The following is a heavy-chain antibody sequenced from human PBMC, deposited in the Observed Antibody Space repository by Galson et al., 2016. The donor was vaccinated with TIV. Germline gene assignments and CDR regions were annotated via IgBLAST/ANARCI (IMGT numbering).Heavy chain of an antibody. CDR3: ARMYRHGFDI. J-gene: IGHJ3*02. CDR1: GFSLTTTGMR. V-gene: IGHV2-70*04. D-gene: IGHD3-16*02. Sequence: PALVKPTQTLTLTCSVSGFSLTTTGMRVSWIRQPPGGALEWLARIDWEDEKFYSPSLKTRLSISKDTSNNQVGLTMTNMDPVDTATYYCARMYRHGFDIWGQGTMVTVS. CDR2: IDWEDEK.